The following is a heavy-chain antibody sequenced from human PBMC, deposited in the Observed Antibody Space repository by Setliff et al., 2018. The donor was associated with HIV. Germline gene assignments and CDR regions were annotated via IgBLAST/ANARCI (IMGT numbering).Heavy chain of an antibody. Sequence: PGGSLRLSCAASGFTVSSNYMSWVRQAPGKGLEWVSVIYSGGSTYYADSVKGRFTISRDNAKNSLFLQMNSLRAEDTAVYYCARIEGGTYFGWFDYWGQGTLVTVSS. CDR2: IYSGGST. CDR3: ARIEGGTYFGWFDY. J-gene: IGHJ4*02. CDR1: GFTVSSNY. D-gene: IGHD1-26*01. V-gene: IGHV3-66*02.